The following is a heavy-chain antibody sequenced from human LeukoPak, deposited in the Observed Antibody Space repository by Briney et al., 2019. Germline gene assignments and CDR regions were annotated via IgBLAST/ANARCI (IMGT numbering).Heavy chain of an antibody. Sequence: SETLSLTCTVSGGSISGYYWSWFRQPAGKGLEWFGRIYTSGSTNYNPSLKSRVTMSVDTSKNQFSLKLSSVTAADTAVYYCARAGYYYDSSGYENWFDPWGQGTLVTVSS. D-gene: IGHD3-22*01. V-gene: IGHV4-4*07. J-gene: IGHJ5*02. CDR1: GGSISGYY. CDR3: ARAGYYYDSSGYENWFDP. CDR2: IYTSGST.